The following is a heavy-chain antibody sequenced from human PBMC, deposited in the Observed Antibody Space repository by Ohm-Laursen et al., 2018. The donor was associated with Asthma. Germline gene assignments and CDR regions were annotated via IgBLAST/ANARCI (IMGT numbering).Heavy chain of an antibody. Sequence: SLRLSCTAPGFTFSSYAMHWVRQAPGKGLEWVAVISYDGSNKYYADSVKGRFTISRDNSKNTLYLQMNSLRAEDTAVYYCARDSFGYSSGWGQGTLVTVSS. V-gene: IGHV3-30-3*01. CDR2: ISYDGSNK. D-gene: IGHD6-19*01. CDR3: ARDSFGYSSG. CDR1: GFTFSSYA. J-gene: IGHJ4*02.